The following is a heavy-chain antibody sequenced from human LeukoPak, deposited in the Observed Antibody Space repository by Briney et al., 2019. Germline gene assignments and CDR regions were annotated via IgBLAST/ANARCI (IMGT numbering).Heavy chain of an antibody. CDR2: MNPYSANT. J-gene: IGHJ4*02. V-gene: IGHV1-8*03. Sequence: ASVKVSCKASGYTFTNYDIHWVRQATGQGLEWMGWMNPYSANTGYAQNFQGRITITRSTSISTAYMELSSLRSEDTAVYYCASGDYGDPPLNYWGQGTLVTVSS. CDR1: GYTFTNYD. CDR3: ASGDYGDPPLNY. D-gene: IGHD4/OR15-4a*01.